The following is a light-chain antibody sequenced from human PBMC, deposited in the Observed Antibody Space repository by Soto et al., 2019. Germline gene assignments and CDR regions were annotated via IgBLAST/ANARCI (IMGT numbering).Light chain of an antibody. Sequence: DIQLTQSPSFLSASVGDRVTITCRASQDINSYLTWYQQKPGQAPKFLIYAASTLESGVPSRFSGSGSGTEFTLTISSLQPEDFATYYCLQHNSYPRTFGQGTKVDIK. CDR2: AAS. CDR3: LQHNSYPRT. V-gene: IGKV1-9*01. CDR1: QDINSY. J-gene: IGKJ1*01.